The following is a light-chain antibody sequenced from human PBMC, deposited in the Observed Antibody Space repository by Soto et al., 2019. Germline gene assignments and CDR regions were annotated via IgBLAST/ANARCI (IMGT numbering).Light chain of an antibody. J-gene: IGKJ1*01. CDR1: QTISFS. CDR2: KAS. CDR3: QQYMSYS. V-gene: IGKV1-5*03. Sequence: DIQMTQSPSTLSASVGDRVTITCRASQTISFSLAWYQQKPGKAPKLLIYKASTLKSGVPSRFSGSGSGTEFTLTISGLQPDDFATYYCQQYMSYSFGQGTKVDI.